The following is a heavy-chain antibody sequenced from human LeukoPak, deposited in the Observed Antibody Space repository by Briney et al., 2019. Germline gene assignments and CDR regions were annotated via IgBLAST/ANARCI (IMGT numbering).Heavy chain of an antibody. CDR2: IGGSGNYI. CDR3: SRDPRTLDY. V-gene: IGHV3-11*01. D-gene: IGHD1/OR15-1a*01. CDR1: GFTFRDFY. Sequence: GGSLRLSCAASGFTFRDFYMSWIRQAPGKGLESLAYIGGSGNYITYADSVKGRFTISRDNAKNSLYLEMNGLKAEDTATYYCSRDPRTLDYWGQGTPVTVSS. J-gene: IGHJ4*02.